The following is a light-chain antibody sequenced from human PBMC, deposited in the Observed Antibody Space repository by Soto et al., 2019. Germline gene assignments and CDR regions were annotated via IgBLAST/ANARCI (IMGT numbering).Light chain of an antibody. CDR2: LGS. J-gene: IGKJ2*01. CDR3: MQALQTPYT. CDR1: QSLLHSNGYKY. Sequence: DIVMTQSPLSLPVTPGEPASISCRSSQSLLHSNGYKYLDWYLQRPGQSPQLLIYLGSTRASGVPDRFSGSGSGADFTLKISRVEAEDVAVYYCMQALQTPYTFGQGTKLEIK. V-gene: IGKV2-28*01.